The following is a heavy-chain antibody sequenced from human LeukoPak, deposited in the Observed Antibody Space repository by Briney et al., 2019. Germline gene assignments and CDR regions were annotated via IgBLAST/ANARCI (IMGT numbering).Heavy chain of an antibody. Sequence: GGSLRLSCAASGFTFSNYGMHWVRQAPGKGLEWVGFIRYDGRKKYYADSVKGRFTISKDNSKNTLYLQMNSLRAEDTAVYYCAKDSVATMLYYYYYYMDVWGKGTTVTVSS. CDR3: AKDSVATMLYYYYYYMDV. CDR2: IRYDGRKK. J-gene: IGHJ6*03. CDR1: GFTFSNYG. D-gene: IGHD5-12*01. V-gene: IGHV3-30*02.